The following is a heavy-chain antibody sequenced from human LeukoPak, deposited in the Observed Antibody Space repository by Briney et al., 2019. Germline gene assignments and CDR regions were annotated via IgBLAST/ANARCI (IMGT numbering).Heavy chain of an antibody. D-gene: IGHD6-19*01. V-gene: IGHV3-48*02. CDR2: ISSSSSTI. CDR3: ARDEQWLVRWDY. Sequence: GGSLRLSCAASGFTFSSYSMNWVRQARGKGREWVSYISSSSSTIYYSDSVKRRFTISRDNAKNSLYLQMYSLRDEDTAVYYCARDEQWLVRWDYWGQGTLVTVSS. J-gene: IGHJ4*02. CDR1: GFTFSSYS.